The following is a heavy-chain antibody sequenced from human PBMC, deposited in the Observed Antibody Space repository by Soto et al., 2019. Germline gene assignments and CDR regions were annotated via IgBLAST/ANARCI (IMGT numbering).Heavy chain of an antibody. D-gene: IGHD2-21*01. J-gene: IGHJ6*02. V-gene: IGHV4-31*03. CDR2: IYYSGTT. Sequence: QVQLQESGPGPVKPSQTLSLTCTVSGGSISSGGYYWNWIRQHPGKGLEWIGYIYYSGTTYYNPSLKSRVTISVDTSKNQFSLKLSSVTAADTAVYYCAASCVGCGGFNYYGMDVWGQGTTVTVSS. CDR1: GGSISSGGYY. CDR3: AASCVGCGGFNYYGMDV.